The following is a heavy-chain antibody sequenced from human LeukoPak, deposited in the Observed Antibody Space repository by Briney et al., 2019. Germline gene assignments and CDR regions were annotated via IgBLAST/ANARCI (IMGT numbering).Heavy chain of an antibody. Sequence: SQTLSLTCAVPVGSLSSGGYSCSWIRQPPGKCLGCIVYFYLSVSTYYNPSLKSRVTISVDKSKNEFSLKLSAVPAAGTILHYCARSPYSYGLPYFDYWGQGTLLSVSS. CDR1: VGSLSSGGYS. CDR2: FYLSVST. D-gene: IGHD5-18*01. V-gene: IGHV4-30-2*01. J-gene: IGHJ4*02. CDR3: ARSPYSYGLPYFDY.